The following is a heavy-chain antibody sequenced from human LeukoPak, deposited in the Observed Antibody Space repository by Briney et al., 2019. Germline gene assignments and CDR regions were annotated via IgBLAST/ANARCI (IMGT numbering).Heavy chain of an antibody. CDR1: GFALSDYG. Sequence: GGSLRLSCTASGFALSDYGVHWVRQAPGKGREGVAFVGDDGRNEHYVGSVKGRFTISRDKSKNTLYLHMNSVRAEDTAVYSCTKESDSGYHSDGPKTWGLGTLVTVSS. D-gene: IGHD5-12*01. V-gene: IGHV3-30*02. J-gene: IGHJ5*02. CDR2: VGDDGRNE. CDR3: TKESDSGYHSDGPKT.